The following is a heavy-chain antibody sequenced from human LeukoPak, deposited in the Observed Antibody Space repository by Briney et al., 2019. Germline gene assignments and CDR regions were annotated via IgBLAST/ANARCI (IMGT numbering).Heavy chain of an antibody. CDR2: INPNSGGT. J-gene: IGHJ4*02. Sequence: ASVKVSCKASGYTFTGYYMHWVRQAPGQGLEWMGWINPNSGGTNYAQKFQGRVTMTRDTSISTAYMELSRLRSDDTAVYYCARDHDFWSGYQPPYYFDYWGQGTLVTVSS. CDR3: ARDHDFWSGYQPPYYFDY. D-gene: IGHD3-3*01. CDR1: GYTFTGYY. V-gene: IGHV1-2*02.